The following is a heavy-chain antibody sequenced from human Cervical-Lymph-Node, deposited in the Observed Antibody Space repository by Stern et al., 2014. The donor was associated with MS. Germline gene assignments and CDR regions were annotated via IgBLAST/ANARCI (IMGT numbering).Heavy chain of an antibody. V-gene: IGHV3-20*04. D-gene: IGHD3-22*01. Sequence: VQLVESGGSVVRPGGSLRLSCAASGFSFDGYGMSWVRQAPGKGLAWVSGTNWNGYSTGYADSVKGRFTISRDNAKNSLYLQMNSLRVEDTALYYCARAPNDKSGYNYWYFDLWGRGTLVTVSS. CDR3: ARAPNDKSGYNYWYFDL. CDR1: GFSFDGYG. J-gene: IGHJ2*01. CDR2: TNWNGYST.